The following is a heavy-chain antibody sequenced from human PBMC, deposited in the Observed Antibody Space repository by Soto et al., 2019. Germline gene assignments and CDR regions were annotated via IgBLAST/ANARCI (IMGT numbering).Heavy chain of an antibody. CDR1: GYTFTSYA. Sequence: PSVKVSCKASGYTFTSYAMHWVRQAPGQRLEWMGWINAGNGNTKYSQKFQGRVTITRDTSASTAYMELSSLRSEDTAVYYCARFIAAAGIRWFDPWGQGTLVTVSS. CDR3: ARFIAAAGIRWFDP. J-gene: IGHJ5*02. D-gene: IGHD6-13*01. V-gene: IGHV1-3*01. CDR2: INAGNGNT.